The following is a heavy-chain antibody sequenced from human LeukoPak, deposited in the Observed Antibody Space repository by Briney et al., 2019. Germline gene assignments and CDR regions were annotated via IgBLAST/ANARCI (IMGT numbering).Heavy chain of an antibody. CDR2: IYYSGNT. V-gene: IGHV4-59*01. D-gene: IGHD3-10*01. Sequence: SETPSLTCSVSGGSIRSYYWSWIRQPPGKGLEWIGYIYYSGNTNYNPSLKSRVTISEDTSKNQFSLKLSSVTAADTAVYYCARGYGSGTYYTPDFDYWGQGTLVTVSS. CDR3: ARGYGSGTYYTPDFDY. CDR1: GGSIRSYY. J-gene: IGHJ4*02.